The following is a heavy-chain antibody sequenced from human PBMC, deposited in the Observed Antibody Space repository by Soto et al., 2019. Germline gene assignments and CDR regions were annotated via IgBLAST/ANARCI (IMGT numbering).Heavy chain of an antibody. CDR2: INHSGST. CDR3: ARAAILFDY. V-gene: IGHV4-34*01. Sequence: SETLSLTCAVYGGSFSGYYWSWIRQPPGKGLEWIGEINHSGSTNYNPSLKSRVTISVDTSKNQFSLKLSSVTAADTAVYYCARAAILFDYWGQGTLVTVSS. J-gene: IGHJ4*02. CDR1: GGSFSGYY.